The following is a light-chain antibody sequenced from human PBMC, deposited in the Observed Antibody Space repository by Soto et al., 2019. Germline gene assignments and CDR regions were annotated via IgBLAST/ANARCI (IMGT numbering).Light chain of an antibody. CDR3: SSYTNTITLIV. J-gene: IGLJ1*01. Sequence: HSVLTQPASVSGSPGQSITISCTGTSSDIGNYKYVSWYQQHPGKAPKLMIYEVTNRPSGVSNRFSGSKSGNTASLTISGLQAEDEADYYCSSYTNTITLIVFGTGTKVTVL. CDR1: SSDIGNYKY. CDR2: EVT. V-gene: IGLV2-14*01.